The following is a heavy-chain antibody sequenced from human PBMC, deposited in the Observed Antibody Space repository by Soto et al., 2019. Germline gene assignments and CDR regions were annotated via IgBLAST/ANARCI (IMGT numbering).Heavy chain of an antibody. CDR3: ASSTDV. Sequence: GEDLKISCKGSGCNFTNCLIIWVRQMPGKGLEWMGRIDPSDSYTKYSPSLQGHVTISADKSIGTAYLQWSRLKASDTAMYYCASSTDVWGQGTTVTGSS. J-gene: IGHJ6*02. CDR2: IDPSDSYT. CDR1: GCNFTNCL. V-gene: IGHV5-10-1*01.